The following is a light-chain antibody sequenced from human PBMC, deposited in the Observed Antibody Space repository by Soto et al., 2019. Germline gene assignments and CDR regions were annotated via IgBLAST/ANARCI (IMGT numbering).Light chain of an antibody. Sequence: NFMLTQPHSVSESPGKTVTISCTRSSGSFAGSYVQWYQQRPGSAPTNVIFEDSQRPSGVPDRFSGSIDSSSNSAFLTIARLMTEDEADYYCQSFDSTNRVFGGGTKLTVL. J-gene: IGLJ3*02. CDR3: QSFDSTNRV. CDR1: SGSFAGSY. V-gene: IGLV6-57*04. CDR2: EDS.